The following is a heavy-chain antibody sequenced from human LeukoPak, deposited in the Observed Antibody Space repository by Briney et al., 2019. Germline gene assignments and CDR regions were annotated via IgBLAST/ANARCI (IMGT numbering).Heavy chain of an antibody. V-gene: IGHV3-21*01. CDR3: ATDGRSSGWYGFDY. Sequence: GGSLRLSCAASGFTFCTYSMNWVRQAPGKGLEWVSSITSPVGRIYYADSLKGRITISRDNARSSLYLQMNSLRAEDTAVYYCATDGRSSGWYGFDYWGLGTLVTVSS. D-gene: IGHD6-19*01. CDR1: GFTFCTYS. J-gene: IGHJ4*02. CDR2: ITSPVGRI.